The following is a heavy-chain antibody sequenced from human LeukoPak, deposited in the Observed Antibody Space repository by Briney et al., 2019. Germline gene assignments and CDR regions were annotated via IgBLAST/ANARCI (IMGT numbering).Heavy chain of an antibody. CDR3: ARAGDTAMVDFDY. D-gene: IGHD5-18*01. CDR1: GYTFTGYY. CDR2: INPNSGGT. J-gene: IGHJ4*02. V-gene: IGHV1-2*02. Sequence: GASVKVSCKASGYTFTGYYTHWVRQAPGQGLEWMGWINPNSGGTNYAQKFQGRVTMTRDTSISTAYMELSRLRSDDTAVYYCARAGDTAMVDFDYWGQGTLVTVSS.